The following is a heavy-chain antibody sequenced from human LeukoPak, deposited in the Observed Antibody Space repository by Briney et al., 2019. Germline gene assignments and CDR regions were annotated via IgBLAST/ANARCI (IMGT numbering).Heavy chain of an antibody. J-gene: IGHJ5*02. CDR3: ARPRGSYYDSSGYSRLNWFDP. CDR1: GGSISSSSYY. D-gene: IGHD3-22*01. Sequence: SETLSLTCTVSGGSISSSSYYWGWIRQPPGKGLEWIGSIYYSGSTYYNPSLKSRVTISVDTSKNQFSLKLSSVTAADTAVYYCARPRGSYYDSSGYSRLNWFDPWGQGTLVTVSS. V-gene: IGHV4-39*01. CDR2: IYYSGST.